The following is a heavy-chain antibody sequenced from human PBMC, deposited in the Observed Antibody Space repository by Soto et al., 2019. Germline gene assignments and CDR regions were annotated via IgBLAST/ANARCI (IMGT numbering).Heavy chain of an antibody. D-gene: IGHD4-17*01. V-gene: IGHV3-23*01. CDR1: GFPFDDYG. J-gene: IGHJ5*02. Sequence: EVQLLESGGGLVQPGGSLRLSCAASGFPFDDYGMTWVRQAPGKGLEWVSTISESGGSTYYADSVKGRFTISRDNSKNPRSLEMNRLTAADTAIYYGANPVNTGSWGRGTLVTVSS. CDR2: ISESGGST. CDR3: ANPVNTGS.